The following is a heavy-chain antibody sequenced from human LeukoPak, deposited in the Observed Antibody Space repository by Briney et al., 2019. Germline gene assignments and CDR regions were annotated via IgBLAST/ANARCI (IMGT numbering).Heavy chain of an antibody. CDR1: GFTFSSYA. CDR3: ATKRNIVTTSADDF. V-gene: IGHV3-23*01. CDR2: ITGSGGDT. D-gene: IGHD2/OR15-2a*01. J-gene: IGHJ4*02. Sequence: PGGSPRLSCAASGFTFSSYAMSWVRQAPGKGLEWASGITGSGGDTYYADSVKGRFTISRDNSKNTLYLQMTSLRAEDTAAYYCATKRNIVTTSADDFWGQGTLVTVSS.